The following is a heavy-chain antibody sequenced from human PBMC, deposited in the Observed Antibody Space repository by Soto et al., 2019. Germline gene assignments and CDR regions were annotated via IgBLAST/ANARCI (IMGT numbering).Heavy chain of an antibody. CDR1: GFTFRTYW. J-gene: IGHJ4*02. CDR2: INSDGSST. CDR3: AGLTTVVTMGGY. V-gene: IGHV3-74*01. D-gene: IGHD4-17*01. Sequence: EVQLVESGGGLVQPGGSLRLSCAASGFTFRTYWMHWVRQAPGKGLVWVSRINSDGSSTSYADSVKGRFTISRDNAKNTLYLQMNSLRAEDTAVYYCAGLTTVVTMGGYWGQGILVTVSS.